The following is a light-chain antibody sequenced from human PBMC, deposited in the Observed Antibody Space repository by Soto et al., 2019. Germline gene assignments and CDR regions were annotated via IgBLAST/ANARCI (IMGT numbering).Light chain of an antibody. V-gene: IGKV1-6*01. CDR1: HIISNY. Sequence: AIQLTQSPSSLSTSVRDRFTITCRASHIISNYLNWYQQKPGIAPKPLIYEATTLHNGVPSRFSGSGSGTDFSLTISGLQPEDFTTYFCLQNFDYPFTFGQGTRLEN. CDR3: LQNFDYPFT. CDR2: EAT. J-gene: IGKJ5*01.